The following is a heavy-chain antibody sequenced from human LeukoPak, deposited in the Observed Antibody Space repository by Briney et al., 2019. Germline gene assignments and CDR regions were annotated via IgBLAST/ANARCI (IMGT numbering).Heavy chain of an antibody. J-gene: IGHJ4*02. D-gene: IGHD3-10*01. CDR3: ARGAAGSGTYYGGFDY. Sequence: GGSLRLSCAASGFMFSSYSINWVRQAPGKGLEWLSYISSRSSSIYYADSVKGRFTISRDNAKNSLYLQMNSLRDEDTAVYYCARGAAGSGTYYGGFDYWGQGILVTVSS. CDR1: GFMFSSYS. CDR2: ISSRSSSI. V-gene: IGHV3-48*02.